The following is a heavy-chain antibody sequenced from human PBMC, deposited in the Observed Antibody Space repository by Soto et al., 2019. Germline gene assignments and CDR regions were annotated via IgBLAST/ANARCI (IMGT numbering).Heavy chain of an antibody. J-gene: IGHJ6*02. CDR1: GGSVSGGYYS. Sequence: SETLSLTCAVSGGSVSGGYYSCCFIRQPPGKGLEWIGYIDYSGSTNYNPSLKIRVTMSIDTSKNQFSLKLSSVTAADTAVYYCAMIVQKYWSLISNYYYGMDVWGQAITVTVSS. V-gene: IGHV4-61*01. CDR3: AMIVQKYWSLISNYYYGMDV. D-gene: IGHD3-22*01. CDR2: IDYSGST.